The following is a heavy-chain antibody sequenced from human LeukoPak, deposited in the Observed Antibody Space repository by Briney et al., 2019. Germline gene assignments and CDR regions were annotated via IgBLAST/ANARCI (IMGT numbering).Heavy chain of an antibody. J-gene: IGHJ4*02. Sequence: SETLSLTCAVYGGSFSGYYWSWIRQPPGKGLEWIGEINHSGSTNYNPSLKSRVTISVDTSKNQFSLKLSSVTAADTAVYYCARGSYWEVATIYPTEFDYWGQGTLVTVSS. CDR2: INHSGST. V-gene: IGHV4-34*01. CDR3: ARGSYWEVATIYPTEFDY. CDR1: GGSFSGYY. D-gene: IGHD5-24*01.